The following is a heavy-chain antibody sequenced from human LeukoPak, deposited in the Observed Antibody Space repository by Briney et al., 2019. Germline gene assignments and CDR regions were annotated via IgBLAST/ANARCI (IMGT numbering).Heavy chain of an antibody. Sequence: SETLSLTCAVYGGSFSGYYWSWIRQPPGKGLEWIGEINHSGSTNYNPSLKSRVTISVDTSKNQLSLKLSSVTAADTAVYYCARETRYFDWLAILDYWGQGTLVTVSS. CDR2: INHSGST. CDR1: GGSFSGYY. CDR3: ARETRYFDWLAILDY. V-gene: IGHV4-34*01. J-gene: IGHJ4*02. D-gene: IGHD3-9*01.